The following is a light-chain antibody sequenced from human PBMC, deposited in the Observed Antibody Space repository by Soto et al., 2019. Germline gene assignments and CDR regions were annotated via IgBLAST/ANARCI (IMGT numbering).Light chain of an antibody. CDR2: EVT. V-gene: IGLV2-23*02. CDR3: CSYAGTSSFVL. J-gene: IGLJ2*01. Sequence: QSALTQPASVSGSPGQSITISCTGTRTDVGSYDLVSWYQQLPGKVPKLVIYEVTKRPSGVSNRFSGSKSGNTASLTISGLQAEDEADYYCCSYAGTSSFVLFGGGTNSPS. CDR1: RTDVGSYDL.